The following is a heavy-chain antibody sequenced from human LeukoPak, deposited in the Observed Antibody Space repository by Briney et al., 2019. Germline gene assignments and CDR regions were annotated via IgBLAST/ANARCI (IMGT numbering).Heavy chain of an antibody. CDR1: GFTFSSYG. CDR3: AKDYYGSGSYSDY. D-gene: IGHD3-10*01. J-gene: IGHJ4*02. CDR2: IRYDGSNK. V-gene: IGHV3-30*02. Sequence: GALRLSCAASGFTFSSYGMHWVRQAPGKGLEWVAFIRYDGSNKYYADSVKGRFTISRDNSKNTLYLQMNSLRAEDTAVYYCAKDYYGSGSYSDYWGQGPLVTVSS.